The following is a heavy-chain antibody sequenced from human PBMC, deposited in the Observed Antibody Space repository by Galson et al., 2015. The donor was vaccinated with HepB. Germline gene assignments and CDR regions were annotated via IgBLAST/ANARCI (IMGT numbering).Heavy chain of an antibody. CDR1: GFTFSSYA. V-gene: IGHV3-23*01. J-gene: IGHJ4*02. CDR2: ISGSGGST. Sequence: SLRLSCAASGFTFSSYAMSWVRQAPGKGLEWVSAISGSGGSTYYADSVKGRFTISGDNSKNTLYLQMNSLRAEDTAVYYCAKDASRGAETPRHYYFDYWGQGTLVTVSS. CDR3: AKDASRGAETPRHYYFDY.